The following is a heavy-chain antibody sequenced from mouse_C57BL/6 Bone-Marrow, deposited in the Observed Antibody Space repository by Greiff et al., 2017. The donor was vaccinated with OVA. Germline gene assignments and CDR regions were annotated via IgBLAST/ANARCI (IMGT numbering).Heavy chain of an antibody. CDR1: AYNFTSYD. V-gene: IGHV1-85*01. CDR3: ARGDYGNLYYFDY. Sequence: QVQLQQSGPELVKPGASVKLSCKASAYNFTSYDINWVKQRPGQGLAWIGWIYPRDGSTKYNEKFKGKATLTVDTSSSTAYMELHRLTSGDSAVYFCARGDYGNLYYFDYWGQGTTLTVSS. CDR2: IYPRDGST. J-gene: IGHJ2*01. D-gene: IGHD2-1*01.